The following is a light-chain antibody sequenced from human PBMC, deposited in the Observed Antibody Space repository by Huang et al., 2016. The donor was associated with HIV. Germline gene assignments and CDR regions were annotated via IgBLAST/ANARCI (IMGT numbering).Light chain of an antibody. CDR2: DAS. J-gene: IGKJ5*01. Sequence: ETVLTQSPATLSLSPGERATLSGRASQSVNSYLAWYQQKPGQTPRLLIYDASNRATGIPARFSGSGSGTDFTRTISSLEPEDFAVYYCQQRKYWPPITFGQGTRLEIK. V-gene: IGKV3-11*01. CDR3: QQRKYWPPIT. CDR1: QSVNSY.